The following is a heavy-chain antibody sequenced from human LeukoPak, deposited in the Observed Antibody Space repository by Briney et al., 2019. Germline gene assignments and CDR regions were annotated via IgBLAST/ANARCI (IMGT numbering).Heavy chain of an antibody. CDR3: ARSAFYYDSDSYYSAEYFQH. CDR1: GFTFSSYS. J-gene: IGHJ1*01. CDR2: ITSSSSNI. D-gene: IGHD3-22*01. Sequence: LAGGSLRLSCAASGFTFSSYSMKWVRQAPGKGLEWISYITSSSSNIYYAVSVKGRFTISRDNAKNSVYLQMDSLRAEDTAVYYCARSAFYYDSDSYYSAEYFQHWGQGTLVTVSP. V-gene: IGHV3-48*01.